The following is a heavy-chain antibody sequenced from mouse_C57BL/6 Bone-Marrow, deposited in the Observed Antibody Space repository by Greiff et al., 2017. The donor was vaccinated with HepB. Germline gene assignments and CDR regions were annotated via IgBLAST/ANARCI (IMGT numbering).Heavy chain of an antibody. CDR2: INTGGTYT. V-gene: IGHV5-6*02. CDR1: GFTFSTSG. Sequence: EVKLVESGGDLVKPGGSLKLSCAASGFTFSTSGMSWVRQTPDKRLEWVATINTGGTYTYYADSVRGRFTISRDTAKNTLFLLMSSLKSEDSAIYYCARVRFDYYFDYWGQGTTLTVSS. CDR3: ARVRFDYYFDY. J-gene: IGHJ2*01.